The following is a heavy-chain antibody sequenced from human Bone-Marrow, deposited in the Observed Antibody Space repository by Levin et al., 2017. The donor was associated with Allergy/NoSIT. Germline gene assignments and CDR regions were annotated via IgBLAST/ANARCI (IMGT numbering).Heavy chain of an antibody. J-gene: IGHJ4*02. CDR3: ARDIRYQLLMEY. D-gene: IGHD2-2*01. V-gene: IGHV1-8*01. CDR2: MNPSSGNT. CDR1: GDTFSSYD. Sequence: ASVKVSCKTSGDTFSSYDITWVRQAAGQGLEWMGWMNPSSGNTGYAQKFRGRVSMTSESSITTAYMELSSLESEDTAVYYCARDIRYQLLMEYWGQGTLVTVSS.